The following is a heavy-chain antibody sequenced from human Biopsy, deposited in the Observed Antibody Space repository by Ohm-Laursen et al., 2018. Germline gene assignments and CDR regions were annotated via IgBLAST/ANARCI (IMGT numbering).Heavy chain of an antibody. V-gene: IGHV4-59*08. CDR3: GRREVVITHDAFDT. CDR1: GGSISSYY. D-gene: IGHD3-22*01. J-gene: IGHJ3*02. Sequence: SETLSLTCTVSGGSISSYYWTWIRQPPGKGLVWIGDVYYSGSTNRNPSLKSRVTILVDTSKNQFPLKLNSVTAADTAVYYCGRREVVITHDAFDTWGQGTMVTVSS. CDR2: VYYSGST.